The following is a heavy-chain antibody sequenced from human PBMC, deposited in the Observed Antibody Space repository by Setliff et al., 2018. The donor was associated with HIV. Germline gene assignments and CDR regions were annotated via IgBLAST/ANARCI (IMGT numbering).Heavy chain of an antibody. CDR1: GGSISSGSYY. Sequence: SETLSLTCTVSGGSISSGSYYWSWIRQPAGKGLEWIGRIYTSGSTNYNPSLKSRVTISVDTSKNQFSLKLSSVTAADTVVYYCARGGGDGYNYNYYFDLWSQGTLVTVSS. CDR3: ARGGGDGYNYNYYFDL. J-gene: IGHJ4*02. V-gene: IGHV4-61*02. D-gene: IGHD1-1*01. CDR2: IYTSGST.